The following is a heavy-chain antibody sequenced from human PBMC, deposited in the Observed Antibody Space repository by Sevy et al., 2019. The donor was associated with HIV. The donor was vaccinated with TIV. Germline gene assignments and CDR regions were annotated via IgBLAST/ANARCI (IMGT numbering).Heavy chain of an antibody. CDR1: GFTFSGSA. CDR3: TRLGSGSSRDY. D-gene: IGHD1-26*01. CDR2: IRSKANSYAT. Sequence: GGSLRLSCAASGFTFSGSAMHWVRQASGKGLEWVGRIRSKANSYATAYAASVKGRFTISRDDSKNRAYLQMNSLKTEETAVYYCTRLGSGSSRDYWGQGTLVTVSS. J-gene: IGHJ4*02. V-gene: IGHV3-73*01.